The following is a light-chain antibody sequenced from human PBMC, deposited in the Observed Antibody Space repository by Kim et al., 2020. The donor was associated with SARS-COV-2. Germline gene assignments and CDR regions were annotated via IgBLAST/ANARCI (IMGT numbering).Light chain of an antibody. J-gene: IGLJ3*02. CDR2: DVR. CDR3: SSYTRSNTWV. Sequence: GPSITMSCTETSSDFGGYNYVFWFQQHPGKAPKIMIYDVRNRPSGVSNRFSGSKSGNTASLAISGLQAEDEADYYCSSYTRSNTWVFGGGTQLTVL. V-gene: IGLV2-14*03. CDR1: SSDFGGYNY.